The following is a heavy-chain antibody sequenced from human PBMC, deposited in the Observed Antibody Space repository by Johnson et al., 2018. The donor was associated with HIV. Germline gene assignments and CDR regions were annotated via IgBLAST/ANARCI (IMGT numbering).Heavy chain of an antibody. CDR2: IYSDGSDT. J-gene: IGHJ3*02. Sequence: VQLVESGGGLVQPGGSLRLSCAASGFIFRNYWMHWVRQTPGKGLVWVARIYSDGSDTAYADSVKGRFTISRDNAKNSLYLQMNSLRAEDTALYYCAKGGGQQLAHAFDIWGQGTMVTVSS. CDR1: GFIFRNYW. CDR3: AKGGGQQLAHAFDI. V-gene: IGHV3-74*03. D-gene: IGHD6-13*01.